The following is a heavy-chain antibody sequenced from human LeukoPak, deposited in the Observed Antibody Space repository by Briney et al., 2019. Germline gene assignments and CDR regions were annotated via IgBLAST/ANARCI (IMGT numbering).Heavy chain of an antibody. Sequence: GGSLRLSCAASGFTFSNYVMSWVRQAPGKGLEWVSGIRGSGGSTYYADSVKGRFTISRDNSKNTLYLQMNSLRAEDTAVYYCAKDWDDYYGSGSTFDYWGQGTQVTVSS. J-gene: IGHJ4*02. CDR1: GFTFSNYV. D-gene: IGHD3-10*01. CDR3: AKDWDDYYGSGSTFDY. CDR2: IRGSGGST. V-gene: IGHV3-23*01.